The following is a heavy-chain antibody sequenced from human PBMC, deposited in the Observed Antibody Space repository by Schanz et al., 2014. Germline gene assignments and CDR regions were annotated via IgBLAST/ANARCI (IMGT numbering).Heavy chain of an antibody. J-gene: IGHJ6*02. CDR3: AKARRKSNCSGGRCFHCSYYGMDV. D-gene: IGHD2-15*01. CDR2: ISSSGSYI. V-gene: IGHV3-21*01. CDR1: EFTFSSYK. Sequence: VQLVESGGGLVKPGGSLRLSCAASEFTFSSYKMNWVRQAPGKGLEWVSSISSSGSYIHYADSVKGRFTISRDNAKNTLYLQMNSLRAEDTAVYYCAKARRKSNCSGGRCFHCSYYGMDVWGQGTTVTVSS.